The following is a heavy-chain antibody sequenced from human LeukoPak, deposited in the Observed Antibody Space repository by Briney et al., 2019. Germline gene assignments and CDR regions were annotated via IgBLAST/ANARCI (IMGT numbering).Heavy chain of an antibody. Sequence: SETLSLTCTVSGGSISTYYWSWLRQPPGKGLEWIGCIYYSGSTIYNPSLKSRVTISVEKSKNQFSLKLSSVTAADTAVYYCARDLGLRYDGNSDAFDIWGQGTMVTVSS. D-gene: IGHD4-23*01. CDR3: ARDLGLRYDGNSDAFDI. V-gene: IGHV4-59*01. J-gene: IGHJ3*02. CDR2: IYYSGST. CDR1: GGSISTYY.